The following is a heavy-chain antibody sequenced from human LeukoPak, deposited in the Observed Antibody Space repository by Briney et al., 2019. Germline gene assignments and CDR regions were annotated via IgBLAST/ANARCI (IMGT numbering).Heavy chain of an antibody. CDR1: GFTFSSYA. D-gene: IGHD6-6*01. J-gene: IGHJ6*03. Sequence: GGSLRLSCAASGFTFSSYAMSWVRQAPGKGLEWVSAISGDSGSTYYTDSVKGRFTISRDNSKNTLYLQMNSLGAEDTAVYYCAAHSSSSSDYYYYYYMDVWGKGTTVTVSS. V-gene: IGHV3-23*01. CDR2: ISGDSGST. CDR3: AAHSSSSSDYYYYYYMDV.